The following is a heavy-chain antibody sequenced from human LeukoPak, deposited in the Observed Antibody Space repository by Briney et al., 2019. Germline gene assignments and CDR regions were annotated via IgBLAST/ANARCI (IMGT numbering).Heavy chain of an antibody. D-gene: IGHD6-19*01. CDR3: ARDGEGYSSGAGPHFDY. V-gene: IGHV3-23*01. CDR2: ISGSGGST. Sequence: PGGSLRLSCAASGFTFSSYAMSWVRQAPGKGLEWVSAISGSGGSTYYADSVKGRFTISRDNSKNTLYLQMSSLRAEDTAVYYCARDGEGYSSGAGPHFDYWGQGTLVTVSS. J-gene: IGHJ4*02. CDR1: GFTFSSYA.